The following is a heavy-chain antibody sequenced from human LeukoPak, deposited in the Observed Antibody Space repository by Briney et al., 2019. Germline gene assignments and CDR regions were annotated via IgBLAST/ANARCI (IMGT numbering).Heavy chain of an antibody. CDR1: GYSISSGYY. CDR3: ARDYYDSSGYFRLSGWFDP. CDR2: IYHNGST. J-gene: IGHJ5*02. V-gene: IGHV4-38-2*02. D-gene: IGHD3-22*01. Sequence: PSETLSLTCAVSGYSISSGYYWGWIRQPPGKGLEWIGSIYHNGSTYYNPSLKSRVTISVDTSKNQFSLKLSSVTAADTAVYYCARDYYDSSGYFRLSGWFDPWGQGTLVTVSS.